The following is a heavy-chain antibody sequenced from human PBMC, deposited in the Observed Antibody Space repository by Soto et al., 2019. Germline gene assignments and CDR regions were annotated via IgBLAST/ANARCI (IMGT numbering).Heavy chain of an antibody. Sequence: QVQLLESGPGLVKPAETLSLTCTVSGGSISYYYWSWIRQPPGKGLEWIGYIYYSGSTNYNPSLKRRVTISVDTSKNQFSLKLSSVLAADAAVYYCARGRARLGFDYWGQGTLVTVSS. CDR2: IYYSGST. V-gene: IGHV4-59*01. D-gene: IGHD6-19*01. CDR1: GGSISYYY. J-gene: IGHJ4*02. CDR3: ARGRARLGFDY.